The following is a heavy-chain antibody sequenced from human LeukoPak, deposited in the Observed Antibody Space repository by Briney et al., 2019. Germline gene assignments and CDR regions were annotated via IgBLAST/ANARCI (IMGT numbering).Heavy chain of an antibody. CDR2: INRDGSDK. V-gene: IGHV3-7*01. D-gene: IGHD6-6*01. J-gene: IGHJ4*02. CDR3: ARAPAAARPYYFDY. Sequence: GGSLRLSCAASGFTFSNYWMTWVRQAPGEGLEWVANINRDGSDKDYVDSVKGRFTISRDNAKNSLYLQMNSLRPEDTAVYYCARAPAAARPYYFDYWGQGTLVTVSS. CDR1: GFTFSNYW.